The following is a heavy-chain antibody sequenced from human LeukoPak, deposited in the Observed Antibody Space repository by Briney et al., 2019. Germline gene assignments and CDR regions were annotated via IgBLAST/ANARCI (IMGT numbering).Heavy chain of an antibody. V-gene: IGHV1-69*13. J-gene: IGHJ4*02. CDR1: GGAFSSYA. D-gene: IGHD6-6*01. CDR2: IIPIFGTA. Sequence: GASVKVSCKASGGAFSSYAISWVRQAPGQGLEWMGGIIPIFGTANYAQKFQGRVTITADESTSTAYMELSSLRSEDTAVYYCARDRDSRSSELGFDYWGPGTLVTVSS. CDR3: ARDRDSRSSELGFDY.